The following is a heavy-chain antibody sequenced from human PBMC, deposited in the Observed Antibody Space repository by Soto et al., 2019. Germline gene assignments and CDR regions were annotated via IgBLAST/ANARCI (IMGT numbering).Heavy chain of an antibody. V-gene: IGHV3-7*03. CDR3: ARDPNYYDSSGPGHYFDY. D-gene: IGHD3-22*01. J-gene: IGHJ4*02. CDR2: IKQDGSEK. Sequence: LRLSCAASGFTFSSYWMSWVRQAPGKGLEWVADIKQDGSEKYYVDSVKGRFTISRDNAENSLYLQMNSLRAEDTAVYYCARDPNYYDSSGPGHYFDYWGQGTRVTSPQ. CDR1: GFTFSSYW.